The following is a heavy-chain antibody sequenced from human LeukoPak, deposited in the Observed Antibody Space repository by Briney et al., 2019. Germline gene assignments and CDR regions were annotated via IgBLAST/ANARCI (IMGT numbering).Heavy chain of an antibody. Sequence: ASVTVSCKASGYTFSGVHVHWVRQAPGQGLEWMGWINANSGASYAPKFQGRVTMTRDTSISTAYMELGGLTSDDTAAYYCARDPIDGYYHLDYWGQGTLVTVSS. J-gene: IGHJ4*02. CDR3: ARDPIDGYYHLDY. V-gene: IGHV1-2*02. CDR2: INANSGA. D-gene: IGHD2-21*01. CDR1: GYTFSGVH.